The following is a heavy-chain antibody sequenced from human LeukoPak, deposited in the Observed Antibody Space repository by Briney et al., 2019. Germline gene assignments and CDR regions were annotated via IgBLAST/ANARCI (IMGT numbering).Heavy chain of an antibody. CDR2: ISGSGGVT. Sequence: GGSLRLSCVASRFTFSNYAMSWVRQAPGKWPEWVSLISGSGGVTYYADSVKGRVTISRENSKNTLYLHMNSLRAEDAATYYWAKEWDASGARLGWFDPWGQGTLVTVSS. D-gene: IGHD3-10*01. J-gene: IGHJ5*02. V-gene: IGHV3-23*01. CDR1: RFTFSNYA. CDR3: AKEWDASGARLGWFDP.